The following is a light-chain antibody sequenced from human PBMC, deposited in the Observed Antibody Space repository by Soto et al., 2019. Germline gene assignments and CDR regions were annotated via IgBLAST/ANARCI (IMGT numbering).Light chain of an antibody. CDR2: DAS. CDR1: QTISTW. J-gene: IGKJ1*01. Sequence: DIQMTQSPSTLSASVGDRVTITCRASQTISTWLAWHQQKPGKAPKLLVYDASTLEGGVPSRFSGSGSATEFILTISSLQPDDFATYYCQQYKDDAWTFGQGTKVDIK. CDR3: QQYKDDAWT. V-gene: IGKV1-5*01.